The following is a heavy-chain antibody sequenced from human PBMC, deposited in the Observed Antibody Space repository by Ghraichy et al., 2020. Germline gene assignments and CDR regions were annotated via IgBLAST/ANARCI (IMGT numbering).Heavy chain of an antibody. CDR1: GFTFSSYG. CDR3: AKDRRYSYALI. CDR2: ISYDGSDK. D-gene: IGHD5-18*01. Sequence: GESLNISCAASGFTFSSYGMHWVRQAPGKGLEWVAVISYDGSDKYYADSVKGRFTISRDNSKNMLYLQMNSLRTDDTAVYYCAKDRRYSYALIWGQGTLVTVSS. V-gene: IGHV3-30*18. J-gene: IGHJ4*02.